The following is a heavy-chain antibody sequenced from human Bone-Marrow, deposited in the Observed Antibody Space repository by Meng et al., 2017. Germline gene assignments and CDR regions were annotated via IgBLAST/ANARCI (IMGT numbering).Heavy chain of an antibody. CDR2: INHSGST. V-gene: IGHV4-34*01. CDR1: GGSFSGYY. D-gene: IGHD6-13*01. J-gene: IGHJ4*02. CDR3: ARGSRSSSRGSIYY. Sequence: GSLRLSCAVYGGSFSGYYWSWIRQPPGKGLEWIGEINHSGSTNYNPSLKSRVTISVDTSKNQFSLKLSSVTAADTAVYYCARGSRSSSRGSIYYWGQGTLVTVSS.